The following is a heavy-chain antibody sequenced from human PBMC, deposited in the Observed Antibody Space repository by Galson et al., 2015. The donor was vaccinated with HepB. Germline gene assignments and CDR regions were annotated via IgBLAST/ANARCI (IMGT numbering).Heavy chain of an antibody. D-gene: IGHD4-23*01. CDR3: ARSYDCGGKPIDY. CDR1: GFTFSSYG. Sequence: SLRLSCAASGFTFSSYGMHWVRQAPGKGLEWVAVIWYDGSNKYYADSVKGRFTISRDNSKNTLYLQMNSLRAEDTAVYYCARSYDCGGKPIDYWGQGTLVTVSS. J-gene: IGHJ4*02. V-gene: IGHV3-33*01. CDR2: IWYDGSNK.